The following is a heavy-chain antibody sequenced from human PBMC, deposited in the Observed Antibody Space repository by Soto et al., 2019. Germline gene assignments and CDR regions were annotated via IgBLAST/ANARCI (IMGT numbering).Heavy chain of an antibody. V-gene: IGHV3-30*04. CDR3: SRQAKIGDRSQFYFDS. CDR1: GFTFSFYA. D-gene: IGHD3-16*01. CDR2: ISYNGRNK. J-gene: IGHJ4*02. Sequence: GGSLRLSCAASGFTFSFYAMHWVRQAPGKGLEWVAVISYNGRNKHYVDSVKGRFTMSRDNSQDSLYLQMDSLRPDDTSVYYCSRQAKIGDRSQFYFDSWGQGTLVTVSS.